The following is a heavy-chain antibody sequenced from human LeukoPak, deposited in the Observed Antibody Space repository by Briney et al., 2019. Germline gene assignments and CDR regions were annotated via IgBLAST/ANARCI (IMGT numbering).Heavy chain of an antibody. J-gene: IGHJ4*02. D-gene: IGHD6-19*01. CDR2: INQDGSXR. CDR1: GFTFSRXX. CDR3: ARWFESSGWSLDY. V-gene: IGHV3-7*04. Sequence: GSLRLSCAASGFTFSRXXXXXVRQAPGXXXXXXXXINQDGSXRXYXXXXKXXXTISRDNAKNSQYLQMNSLRAEDTAVYYCARWFESSGWSLDYWGQGTLVTVSS.